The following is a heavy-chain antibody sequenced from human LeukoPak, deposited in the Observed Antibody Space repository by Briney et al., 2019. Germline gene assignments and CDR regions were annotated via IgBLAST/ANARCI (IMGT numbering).Heavy chain of an antibody. D-gene: IGHD3-22*01. V-gene: IGHV3-74*01. Sequence: GGSLRLSCAASGFTFSSYWMHWVRHAPGKGLVWVSRLNSDGSTTNYADSVKGRFTISRDNAKNTLYLQMNSLRAEDTAVCYCARALRYYDSSGYYQDFDYWGQGTLVTVSS. J-gene: IGHJ4*02. CDR1: GFTFSSYW. CDR3: ARALRYYDSSGYYQDFDY. CDR2: LNSDGSTT.